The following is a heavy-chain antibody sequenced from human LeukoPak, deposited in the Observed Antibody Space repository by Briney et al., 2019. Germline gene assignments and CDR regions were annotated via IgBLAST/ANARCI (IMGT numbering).Heavy chain of an antibody. CDR2: IYYSGST. CDR3: ARARDIVVSSNIYSFDY. J-gene: IGHJ4*02. D-gene: IGHD2-2*01. V-gene: IGHV4-31*03. Sequence: ASQTLSLTCTVSGSSISSGGYYWNWIRQHPGKGLEWIGFIYYSGSTYHNPSLKSRVSISVDTSKNQFSLKLSSVTAADTAVYYCARARDIVVSSNIYSFDYWGQGTLVTVSS. CDR1: GSSISSGGYY.